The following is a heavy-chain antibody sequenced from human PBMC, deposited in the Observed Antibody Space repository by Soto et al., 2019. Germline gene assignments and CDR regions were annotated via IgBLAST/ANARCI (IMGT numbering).Heavy chain of an antibody. CDR3: AREYCSSTSCLNWFDP. J-gene: IGHJ5*02. D-gene: IGHD2-2*01. CDR2: ISSSSSTI. Sequence: EVQLVESGGGLVQPGGSLRLSCAASGFTFSSYSMNWVRQAPGKGLEWVSYISSSSSTIYYADSVKGRFTISRDNAKNSLYLQMNSLRAEVTAVYYCAREYCSSTSCLNWFDPWGQGTLVTVSS. CDR1: GFTFSSYS. V-gene: IGHV3-48*01.